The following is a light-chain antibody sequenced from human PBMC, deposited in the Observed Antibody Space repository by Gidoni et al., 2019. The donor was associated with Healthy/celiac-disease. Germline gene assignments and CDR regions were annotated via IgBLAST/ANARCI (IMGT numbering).Light chain of an antibody. Sequence: SFVLTPPPSVSVAPGKTATITCGGTNIESKTVHWYQQKPGQAPVLVVFDDGDRPAGISDRFSGSNSGNTATLTSSRVEAGDEADDACQVWHSSAHVFFGGGTKLTVL. CDR2: DDG. CDR3: QVWHSSAHVF. J-gene: IGLJ2*01. CDR1: NIESKT. V-gene: IGLV3-21*03.